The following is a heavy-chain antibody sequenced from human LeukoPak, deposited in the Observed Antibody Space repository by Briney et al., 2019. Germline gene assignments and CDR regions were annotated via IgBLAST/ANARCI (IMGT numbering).Heavy chain of an antibody. D-gene: IGHD2-8*01. CDR2: IYYSGSN. J-gene: IGHJ4*02. Sequence: SETLSLTCTVSGGSITRGLYSWGWIRQPPGKGLEWIGTIYYSGSNARNPSLKSRVTMSLDTSKNQFSLNLTSVTAADTALHYCARNANGVCDYWGQGTLVSVSS. CDR1: GGSITRGLYS. CDR3: ARNANGVCDY. V-gene: IGHV4-39*01.